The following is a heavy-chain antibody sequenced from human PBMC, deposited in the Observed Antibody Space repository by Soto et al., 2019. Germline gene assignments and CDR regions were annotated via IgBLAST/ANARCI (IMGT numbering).Heavy chain of an antibody. J-gene: IGHJ6*02. CDR3: ARALDQLLGVMDV. CDR1: GFTFSSYS. V-gene: IGHV3-21*01. CDR2: ISSSSSYI. D-gene: IGHD2-2*01. Sequence: GGSLRLSCAASGFTFSSYSMNWVRQAPGKGLEWVSSISSSSSYIYYADSVKGRFTISRDNAKNSLYLQMNSLRAEDTAVYYCARALDQLLGVMDVWAQGTTVTVSS.